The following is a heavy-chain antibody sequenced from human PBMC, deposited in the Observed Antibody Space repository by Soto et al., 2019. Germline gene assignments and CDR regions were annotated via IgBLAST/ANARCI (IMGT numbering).Heavy chain of an antibody. J-gene: IGHJ5*02. V-gene: IGHV3-33*01. D-gene: IGHD6-19*01. CDR2: IWYDGTKK. CDR3: ARDVVTAVAGSVNWFDP. Sequence: LRLSCAASGFSLRTYGMQWLRRAPGKGLEWVAFIWYDGTKKFYANSVKGRSTISKDNSNNILYLQMSGLRAEDTAVYYCARDVVTAVAGSVNWFDPWGQGTLVTVSS. CDR1: GFSLRTYG.